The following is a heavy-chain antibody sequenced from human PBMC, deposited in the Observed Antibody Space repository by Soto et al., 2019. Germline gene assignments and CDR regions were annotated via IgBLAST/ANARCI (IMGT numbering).Heavy chain of an antibody. CDR3: AKDVGIYYDTSGPVDY. CDR2: ISYDGSNK. CDR1: GFTFSSYG. Sequence: QVQLVESGGGVVQPGRSLRLSCAASGFTFSSYGMHWVRQAPGKGLEWVAVISYDGSNKYYADSVKGRFTISRDKSRNTLYLQMNSLRAEDTAVYYCAKDVGIYYDTSGPVDYWGQGTLVTVSS. V-gene: IGHV3-30*18. D-gene: IGHD3-22*01. J-gene: IGHJ4*02.